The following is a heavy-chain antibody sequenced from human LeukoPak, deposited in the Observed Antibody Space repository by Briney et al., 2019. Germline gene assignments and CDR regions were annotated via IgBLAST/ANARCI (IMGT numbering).Heavy chain of an antibody. CDR3: AKQVGSGWYYFDY. CDR1: GFTFSSYA. D-gene: IGHD6-19*01. CDR2: ISGSGGST. J-gene: IGHJ4*02. V-gene: IGHV3-23*01. Sequence: GGSLRLSCAASGFTFSSYAMSWVRQAPGKGLEWVSAISGSGGSTYYADSVKGRFTISRDNSKNTLYLQINSLRAEDTAVYYCAKQVGSGWYYFDYWGQGTLVTVSS.